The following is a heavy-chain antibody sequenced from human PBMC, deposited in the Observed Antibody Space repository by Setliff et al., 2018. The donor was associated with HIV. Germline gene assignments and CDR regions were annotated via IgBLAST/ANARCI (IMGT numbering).Heavy chain of an antibody. V-gene: IGHV4-4*08. Sequence: PSETLSLTCTVSGGSIGGYYWSWIRQPPGRGLEWLGCIYSGGSTNYNPSLESRFTISLDTSKNQFALRLTSVTAADTAVYYCARVRSYGSAYDAFDVWGPGTMVTVSS. D-gene: IGHD3-10*01. J-gene: IGHJ3*01. CDR2: IYSGGST. CDR1: GGSIGGYY. CDR3: ARVRSYGSAYDAFDV.